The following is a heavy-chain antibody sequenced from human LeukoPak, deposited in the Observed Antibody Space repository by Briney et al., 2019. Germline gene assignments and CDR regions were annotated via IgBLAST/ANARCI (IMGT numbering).Heavy chain of an antibody. CDR1: GCTFSNDW. J-gene: IGHJ4*02. V-gene: IGHV3-74*01. D-gene: IGHD1-26*01. Sequence: GGSLRLSCAASGCTFSNDWMHWVRQAPRKGLVWVSRINTDGSSTSYADSVKGRFTTSRDNAKNTVYLQMTSLRAEDTAVYYCIRDSFSGNYWGQGALVTVSS. CDR3: IRDSFSGNY. CDR2: INTDGSST.